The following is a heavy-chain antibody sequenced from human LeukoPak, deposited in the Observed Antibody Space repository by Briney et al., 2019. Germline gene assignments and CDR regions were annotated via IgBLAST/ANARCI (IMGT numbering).Heavy chain of an antibody. CDR2: ISGSGGST. CDR1: GFTFSSYA. CDR3: ALTVGYCSSTSCYLDY. Sequence: GGSLRLSCAASGFTFSSYAMSWVRQAPGKGLEWVSAISGSGGSTYYADSVKGRFTISRDNSKNTLYLQMNSLRAEDTAVYYCALTVGYCSSTSCYLDYWGQGTLVTVSS. J-gene: IGHJ4*02. V-gene: IGHV3-23*01. D-gene: IGHD2-2*01.